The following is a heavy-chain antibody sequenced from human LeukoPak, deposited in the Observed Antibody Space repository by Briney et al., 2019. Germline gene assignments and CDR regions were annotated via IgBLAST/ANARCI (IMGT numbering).Heavy chain of an antibody. J-gene: IGHJ6*02. CDR2: IIPILGIA. V-gene: IGHV1-69*04. CDR3: ARDKDIVVVPAADSYYYYGMDV. Sequence: SVKVSCKASGGTFSSYAISWVRQAPGQGLEWMGRIIPILGIANYAQKFQGRVTITADKSTSTAYMELSSLRSEDTAVYYCARDKDIVVVPAADSYYYYGMDVWGQGTTVTVSS. CDR1: GGTFSSYA. D-gene: IGHD2-2*01.